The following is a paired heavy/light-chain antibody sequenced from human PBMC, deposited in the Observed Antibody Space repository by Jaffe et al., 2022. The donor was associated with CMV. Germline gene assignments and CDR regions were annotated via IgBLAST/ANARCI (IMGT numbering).Light chain of an antibody. V-gene: IGKV3-11*01. CDR3: QQGSNWLFT. CDR2: GAS. CDR1: QSVRRY. J-gene: IGKJ3*01. Sequence: EIVLTQSPATLSLSPGERATLSCRASQSVRRYLAWYQQKPGQAPRLLIYGASNRATGIPVRFSGSGSGTDFTLTISSLEPEDFAVYYCQQGSNWLFTFGPGTKVDIK.
Heavy chain of an antibody. V-gene: IGHV4-39*01. CDR3: ARTLNPDEYFHH. J-gene: IGHJ1*01. CDR1: GGSISSSTYY. CDR2: IYYSGST. Sequence: QLQLQESGPGLVKPSETLSLTCTVSGGSISSSTYYWGWIRQPPGKGLEWIGNIYYSGSTYYNPSHESRVTISVDTSKNQFSLKLSSVTAADTAVYYCARTLNPDEYFHHWGQGTLVTVSS.